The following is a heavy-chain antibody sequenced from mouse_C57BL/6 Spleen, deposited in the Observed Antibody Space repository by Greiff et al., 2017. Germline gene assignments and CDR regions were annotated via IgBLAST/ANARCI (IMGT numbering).Heavy chain of an antibody. Sequence: QVQLQQSDAELVKPGASVKISCKVSGYTFTDHTIHWMKQRPEQGLEWIGYIYPRDGSTKYNEKFKGKATLTADKSSSTAYMQLNSLTSEDSAVXLCARGDYYGSSYGYFDVGGTGTTVTVSS. CDR2: IYPRDGST. CDR1: GYTFTDHT. CDR3: ARGDYYGSSYGYFDV. V-gene: IGHV1-78*01. D-gene: IGHD1-1*01. J-gene: IGHJ1*03.